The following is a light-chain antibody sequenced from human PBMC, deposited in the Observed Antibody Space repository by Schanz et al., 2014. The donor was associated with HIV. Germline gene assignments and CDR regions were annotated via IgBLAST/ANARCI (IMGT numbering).Light chain of an antibody. Sequence: DIQMTQSPSSLSASVGDRVTITCRASQSISSYLNWYQQKPGKAPNLLIYQASTLKTGVPSRFSGSRSGTEFTLTISSLQPDDFATYYCQQYDRSSWTFGLGTKVETK. J-gene: IGKJ1*01. CDR3: QQYDRSSWT. CDR1: QSISSY. V-gene: IGKV1-39*01. CDR2: QAS.